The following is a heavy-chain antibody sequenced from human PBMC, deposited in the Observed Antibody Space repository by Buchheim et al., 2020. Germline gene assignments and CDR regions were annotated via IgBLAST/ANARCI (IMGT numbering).Heavy chain of an antibody. CDR1: GGSISSGGYS. Sequence: QLQLQESGSGLVKPSQTLSLTCAVSGGSISSGGYSWSWIRQPPGKGLEWIGYIYHSGSTYYNPSLKSRVTISVDRSKTQFSMKLSSVTAADTAVYYCARVTPNYYDSSGYSPSSFHFDYWGQGTL. CDR2: IYHSGST. CDR3: ARVTPNYYDSSGYSPSSFHFDY. D-gene: IGHD3-22*01. V-gene: IGHV4-30-2*01. J-gene: IGHJ4*02.